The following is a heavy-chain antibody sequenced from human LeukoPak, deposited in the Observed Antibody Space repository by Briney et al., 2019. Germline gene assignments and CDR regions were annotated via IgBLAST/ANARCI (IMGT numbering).Heavy chain of an antibody. V-gene: IGHV3-48*04. CDR3: ARENRGSSFDY. CDR1: GFTFSSYS. D-gene: IGHD1-26*01. J-gene: IGHJ4*02. Sequence: GGSLRLSCAASGFTFSSYSMNWVRQAPGKGLEWVSYISSSSSTIYYADSVKGRFTISRDNAKNSLYLQMNSLRAEDTAVYYCARENRGSSFDYWGQGTLVTVSS. CDR2: ISSSSSTI.